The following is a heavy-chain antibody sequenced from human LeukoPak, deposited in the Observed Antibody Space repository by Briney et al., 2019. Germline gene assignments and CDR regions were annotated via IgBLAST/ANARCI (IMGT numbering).Heavy chain of an antibody. Sequence: GGSLRLSCEASEFPFDDHPLHWVRQAPGKGLEWVSLISWDGTSTYYGDSVKGRFTISRDNNKYSLYLQMNDLRPDDTALYYCAKGPDSSLVGAFDLWGQGTMVTVSS. CDR3: AKGPDSSLVGAFDL. D-gene: IGHD5-18*01. J-gene: IGHJ3*01. CDR1: EFPFDDHP. V-gene: IGHV3-43*01. CDR2: ISWDGTST.